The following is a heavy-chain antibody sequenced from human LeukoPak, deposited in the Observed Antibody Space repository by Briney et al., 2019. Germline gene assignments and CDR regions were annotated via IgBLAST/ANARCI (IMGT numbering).Heavy chain of an antibody. CDR3: ASAALLHRDGYNVDY. Sequence: PSETLSLTCTVSGGSISSYYWSWIRQPPGKGLEWIGYIYYSGSTNYNPSLKSRVTISVDTSKNQFSLKLSSVTAADTAVYYCASAALLHRDGYNVDYWGQGTLVTVSS. J-gene: IGHJ4*02. V-gene: IGHV4-59*08. CDR2: IYYSGST. D-gene: IGHD5-24*01. CDR1: GGSISSYY.